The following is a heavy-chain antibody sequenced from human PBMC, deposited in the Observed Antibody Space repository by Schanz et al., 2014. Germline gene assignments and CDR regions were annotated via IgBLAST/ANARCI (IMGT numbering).Heavy chain of an antibody. CDR1: GFTFSDYG. D-gene: IGHD3-3*01. J-gene: IGHJ5*02. V-gene: IGHV3-48*01. Sequence: VQLVESGGGLVQPGGSLRLSCAASGFTFSDYGMSWVRQAPGKGLEWISYISTTSSNIYYGDSVKGRFTISRDNAKNSQYLQMNIMRAEDAALYCCARCMEWLIYPNWFDPWGQGTLVTVSS. CDR3: ARCMEWLIYPNWFDP. CDR2: ISTTSSNI.